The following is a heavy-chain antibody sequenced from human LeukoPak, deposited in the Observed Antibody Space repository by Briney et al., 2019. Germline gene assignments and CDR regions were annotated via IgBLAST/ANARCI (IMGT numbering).Heavy chain of an antibody. D-gene: IGHD3-22*01. V-gene: IGHV3-7*01. CDR2: IKQDGSEK. J-gene: IGHJ3*02. Sequence: GGSLRLSCAASGFTFSSYWMSWVRQAPGKGLEWVANIKQDGSEKYYVDSVKGRFTISRDNAKNTLYLQMNSLRAEDTAVYYCASATRGGYYDSSGYPDGNAFDIWGQGTMVTVSS. CDR1: GFTFSSYW. CDR3: ASATRGGYYDSSGYPDGNAFDI.